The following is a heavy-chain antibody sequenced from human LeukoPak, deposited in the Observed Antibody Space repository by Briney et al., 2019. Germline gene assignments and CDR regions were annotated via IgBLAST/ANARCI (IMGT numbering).Heavy chain of an antibody. CDR3: ATNEPVVSYYSYYGMDV. Sequence: ASVKVSCKASGYTFTGYYLNWVRQAPGQGLEWMGRPNPNSGDTDYAQKFQGRVTMTRDTSISTAYLELSRLKSDDTAMYYCATNEPVVSYYSYYGMDVWGQGTTVTVSS. D-gene: IGHD2-2*01. V-gene: IGHV1-2*06. J-gene: IGHJ6*02. CDR1: GYTFTGYY. CDR2: PNPNSGDT.